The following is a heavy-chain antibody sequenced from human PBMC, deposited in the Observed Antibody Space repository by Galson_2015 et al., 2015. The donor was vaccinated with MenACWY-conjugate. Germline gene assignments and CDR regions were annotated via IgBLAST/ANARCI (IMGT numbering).Heavy chain of an antibody. V-gene: IGHV3-23*01. CDR2: ISASGGST. D-gene: IGHD5-12*01. J-gene: IGHJ4*02. CDR1: GSTFSGYA. CDR3: AKDHSRGYGEYYFDY. Sequence: SLRLSCAASGSTFSGYAVSWVRQAPGQGLEWVSGISASGGSTYYADSVKGRFTVSRDNSKDTLYLQMNSPRVEDTAMYYCAKDHSRGYGEYYFDYWGQGTPVTVSS.